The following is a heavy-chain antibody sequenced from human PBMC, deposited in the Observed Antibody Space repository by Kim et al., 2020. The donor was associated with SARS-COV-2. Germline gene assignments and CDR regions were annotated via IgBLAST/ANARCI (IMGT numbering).Heavy chain of an antibody. V-gene: IGHV4-34*01. CDR1: GYPGNGYY. CDR3: ARGRYFDWLFHQSPHYFDY. Sequence: SETLSLTCAVYGYPGNGYYWSWLRQPLGKGLEWIGEINYDRSTNYKPSRKSRVTMSLDSSKSQFSLRLTSLTAADTAVYYCARGRYFDWLFHQSPHYFDYWGQGNLVTVSS. J-gene: IGHJ4*02. CDR2: INYDRST. D-gene: IGHD3-9*01.